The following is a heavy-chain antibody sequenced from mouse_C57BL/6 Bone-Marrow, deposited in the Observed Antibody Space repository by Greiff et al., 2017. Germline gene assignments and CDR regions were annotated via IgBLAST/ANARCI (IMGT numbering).Heavy chain of an antibody. D-gene: IGHD2-2*01. CDR3: ARRYGYSWYVDV. V-gene: IGHV1-55*01. CDR1: GYTFTSYW. J-gene: IGHJ1*03. Sequence: QVQLQQPGAELVKPGASVKMSCKASGYTFTSYWITWVKQRPGQGLEWIGDIYPGSGSTNYNEKFKSKATLTVDTSSSTAYMQLSSLTSEDSAVYYCARRYGYSWYVDVWGTGTTVTVSS. CDR2: IYPGSGST.